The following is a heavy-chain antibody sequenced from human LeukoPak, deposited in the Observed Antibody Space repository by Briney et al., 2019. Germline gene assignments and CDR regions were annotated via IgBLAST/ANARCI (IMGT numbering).Heavy chain of an antibody. J-gene: IGHJ4*02. V-gene: IGHV3-64D*09. Sequence: GGSLRLSCSASGFSFSNYAMHWVRQAPGKRLEYVSAISSNGGSTYYADSVKGRFTISRDNSKNTLYLQVSSLRAEDTAVYYCVKDIHYYGSGNYYNGYFDYWGQGTLVTVSS. CDR3: VKDIHYYGSGNYYNGYFDY. CDR1: GFSFSNYA. CDR2: ISSNGGST. D-gene: IGHD3-10*01.